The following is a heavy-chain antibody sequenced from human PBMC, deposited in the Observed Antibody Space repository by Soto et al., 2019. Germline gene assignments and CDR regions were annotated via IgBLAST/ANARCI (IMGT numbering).Heavy chain of an antibody. CDR3: ARAPGRCSSTSCIPRNRWFDP. CDR2: INAGNGNT. V-gene: IGHV1-3*01. Sequence: ASVKVSCKASGYTFTSYAMHWVRQAPGQRLEWMGWINAGNGNTKYSQKFQGRVTITRDTSASTAYMELSSLRSEDTAVYYCARAPGRCSSTSCIPRNRWFDPWGPGTLVTVSS. J-gene: IGHJ5*02. D-gene: IGHD2-2*01. CDR1: GYTFTSYA.